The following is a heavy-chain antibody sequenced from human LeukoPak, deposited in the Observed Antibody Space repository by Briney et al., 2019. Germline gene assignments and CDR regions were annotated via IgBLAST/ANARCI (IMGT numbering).Heavy chain of an antibody. CDR3: ARGYGSGSYQEFDY. V-gene: IGHV1-8*01. CDR2: MNPNSGNT. J-gene: IGHJ4*02. D-gene: IGHD3-10*01. Sequence: ASVKVSCKASGYTLTSYDINWVRQATGQGLEWMGWMNPNSGNTGYAQKFQGRVTMTRNTSTSTAYMELSSLRSEDTAVYYCARGYGSGSYQEFDYWGQGTLVTVSS. CDR1: GYTLTSYD.